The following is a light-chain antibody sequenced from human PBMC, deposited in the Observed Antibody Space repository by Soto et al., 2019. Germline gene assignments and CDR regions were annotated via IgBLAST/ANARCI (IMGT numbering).Light chain of an antibody. J-gene: IGKJ1*01. CDR3: QQSKDWTTT. CDR1: QSISTW. CDR2: KAS. Sequence: DIQMTQAPSTRSSSLGDRVTITCGASQSISTWLAWYQQKAGKAPKLLIYKASSLESGVPSRFSGSVAGTDVTLTITSLKYEDGGVYFCQQSKDWTTTFGQGTKVDIK. V-gene: IGKV1-5*03.